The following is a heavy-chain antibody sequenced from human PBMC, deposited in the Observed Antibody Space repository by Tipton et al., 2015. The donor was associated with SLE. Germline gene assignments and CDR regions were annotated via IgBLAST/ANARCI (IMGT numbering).Heavy chain of an antibody. CDR3: AREKPGYYYYYMDV. J-gene: IGHJ6*03. CDR1: GGSFSGYY. V-gene: IGHV4-34*01. Sequence: TLSLNCAVYGGSFSGYYWSWIRQPPGKGLEWIGEINHSGSTNYNPSLKSRVTISVDTSKNQFSLKLSPVTAADTAVYYCAREKPGYYYYYMDVWGKGTPVTVSS. CDR2: INHSGST.